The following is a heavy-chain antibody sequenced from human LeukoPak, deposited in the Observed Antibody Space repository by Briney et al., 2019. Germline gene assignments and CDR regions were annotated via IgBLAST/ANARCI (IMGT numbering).Heavy chain of an antibody. J-gene: IGHJ6*03. D-gene: IGHD2-2*01. CDR1: GYIFTGYY. V-gene: IGHV1-2*02. Sequence: ASVKVSCKASGYIFTGYYMHWVRQAPGQGLEWMGWINPNNGGTKYAQKFEGRVIMTRDTSSTVYLEVRRLRSDDTAIYFCARDAQFTVVVPAAKLNYMDVWGQGTTVTVSS. CDR2: INPNNGGT. CDR3: ARDAQFTVVVPAAKLNYMDV.